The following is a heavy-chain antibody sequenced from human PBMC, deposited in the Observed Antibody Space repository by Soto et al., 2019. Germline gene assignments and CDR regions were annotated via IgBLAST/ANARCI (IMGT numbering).Heavy chain of an antibody. J-gene: IGHJ6*03. CDR1: GCTFSSYT. CDR3: AKDGYGSNYYYHLDV. Sequence: SMKVSSKSPGCTFSSYTISWVQHAPGQGLEWMVRIIRILGIANYAQKFQGRVTITADKSTSTAYMELSSLRSEDTAVYYCAKDGYGSNYYYHLDVWGKGTTVTVSS. V-gene: IGHV1-69*04. D-gene: IGHD6-13*01. CDR2: IIRILGIA.